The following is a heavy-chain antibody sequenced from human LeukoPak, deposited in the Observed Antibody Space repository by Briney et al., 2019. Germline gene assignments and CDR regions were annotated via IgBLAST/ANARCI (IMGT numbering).Heavy chain of an antibody. Sequence: GASVKVSCKASGYTFTSYAMHWVRQAPGQRLEWMGWINAGNVNTKYSQKFQGRVTITRDTSASTAYMELSSLRSEDTAVYYCTRESESYHGNDYWGQGTLVTVSS. J-gene: IGHJ4*02. CDR3: TRESESYHGNDY. V-gene: IGHV1-3*01. CDR2: INAGNVNT. D-gene: IGHD1-26*01. CDR1: GYTFTSYA.